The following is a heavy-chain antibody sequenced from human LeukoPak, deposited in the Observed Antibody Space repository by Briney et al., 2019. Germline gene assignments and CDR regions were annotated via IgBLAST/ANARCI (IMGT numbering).Heavy chain of an antibody. V-gene: IGHV1-18*01. CDR3: ARRGIAVDYYYMDV. CDR1: GYTFTTYG. CDR2: SSAYNGNT. D-gene: IGHD6-19*01. J-gene: IGHJ6*03. Sequence: ASVKVSCKASGYTFTTYGITWVRQAPGQGLEWMGCSSAYNGNTNYAQKLHDRDTMTTDTSTSTAYMQLRSLRSDDTAVYYCARRGIAVDYYYMDVWGKGTTVTVSS.